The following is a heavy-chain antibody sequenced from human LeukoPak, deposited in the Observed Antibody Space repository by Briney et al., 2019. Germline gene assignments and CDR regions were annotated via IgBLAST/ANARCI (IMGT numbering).Heavy chain of an antibody. CDR3: AREWVYCSSTSCYTPYGFDY. CDR2: ISYDGSNK. D-gene: IGHD2-2*02. CDR1: GFTFSSYA. V-gene: IGHV3-30-3*01. Sequence: GGSLRLSCAASGFTFSSYAMHWVRQAPGKGLEWVAVISYDGSNKYYADSVKGRFTISRDNAKNSLYLQMNSLRAEDTAVYYCAREWVYCSSTSCYTPYGFDYWGQGTLVTVSS. J-gene: IGHJ4*02.